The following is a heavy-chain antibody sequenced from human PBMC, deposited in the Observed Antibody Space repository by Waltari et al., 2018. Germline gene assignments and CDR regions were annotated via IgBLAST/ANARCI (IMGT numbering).Heavy chain of an antibody. V-gene: IGHV4-34*01. CDR1: GGSFSGYY. D-gene: IGHD2-15*01. J-gene: IGHJ5*02. CDR3: ASLSEGVGWFDP. Sequence: QVQLQQWGAGLLKPSETLSLTCAVYGGSFSGYYWSWFRQPPGKGLECIGEINHSGSTNYNPSLKSRVTISVDTSKNQFSLKLSSVTAADTAVYYCASLSEGVGWFDPWGQGTLVTVSS. CDR2: INHSGST.